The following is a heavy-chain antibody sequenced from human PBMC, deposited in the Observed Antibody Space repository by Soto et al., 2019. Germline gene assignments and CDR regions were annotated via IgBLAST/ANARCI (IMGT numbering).Heavy chain of an antibody. CDR3: ARGDCVGGTCYSLAGSFYYYMDV. CDR1: GFTFSNYW. Sequence: EVQLVESGGGLVQPGGSLRLSCVASGFTFSNYWMYWVRQAPGEGLVWVSRINNDGSVSSYADSVKGRLTSSRDNVKNSLYLQMDSLRAEDTAVYYCARGDCVGGTCYSLAGSFYYYMDVWGKGTTVTVFS. J-gene: IGHJ6*03. CDR2: INNDGSVS. D-gene: IGHD2-15*01. V-gene: IGHV3-74*01.